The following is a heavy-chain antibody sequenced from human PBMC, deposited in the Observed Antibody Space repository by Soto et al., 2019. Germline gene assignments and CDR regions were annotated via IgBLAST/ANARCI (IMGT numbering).Heavy chain of an antibody. Sequence: ASVKVSCKASGGTFSSYAISWVRQAPGQGLEWMGGIIPIFGTANYAQKFQGRVTITADESTSAAYMELSSLRSEDTAVYYCARGITMVRGVTPYYYYGMDVWGQGTTVTVSS. CDR1: GGTFSSYA. V-gene: IGHV1-69*13. D-gene: IGHD3-10*01. J-gene: IGHJ6*02. CDR3: ARGITMVRGVTPYYYYGMDV. CDR2: IIPIFGTA.